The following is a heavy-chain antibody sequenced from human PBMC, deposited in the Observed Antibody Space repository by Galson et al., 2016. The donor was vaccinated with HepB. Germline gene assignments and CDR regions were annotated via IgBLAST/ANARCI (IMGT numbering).Heavy chain of an antibody. CDR3: ARTSISYYFDTTGHYSTRNNWFDP. J-gene: IGHJ5*02. D-gene: IGHD3-22*01. CDR1: GFTFSSYS. CDR2: ISTSGSTI. V-gene: IGHV3-48*04. Sequence: SLRLSCAASGFTFSSYSMNWVRQTPGKGLGWGSYISTSGSTIYYADSVKGRFFISRDNARNSLYLHMNSLRAEDTAVYYCARTSISYYFDTTGHYSTRNNWFDPWGQGTLVTVSS.